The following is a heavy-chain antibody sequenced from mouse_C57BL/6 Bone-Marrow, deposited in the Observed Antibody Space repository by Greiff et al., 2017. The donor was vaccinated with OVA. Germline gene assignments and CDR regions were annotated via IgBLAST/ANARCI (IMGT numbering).Heavy chain of an antibody. V-gene: IGHV1-80*01. CDR1: GYAFSSYW. Sequence: VQLQQSGAELVKPGASVKISCKASGYAFSSYWMNWVKQRPGKGLEWIGQIYPGDGDTNYNGKFKGKATLTADKSSSTAYMQLSSLTSEDSAVYFCARSYSNFHWYFDVWGTGTTVTVSS. J-gene: IGHJ1*03. CDR2: IYPGDGDT. D-gene: IGHD2-5*01. CDR3: ARSYSNFHWYFDV.